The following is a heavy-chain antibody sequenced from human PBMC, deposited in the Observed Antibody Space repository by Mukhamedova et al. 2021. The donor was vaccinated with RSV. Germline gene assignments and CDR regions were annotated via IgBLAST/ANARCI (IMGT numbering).Heavy chain of an antibody. V-gene: IGHV3-30*01. J-gene: IGHJ4*02. D-gene: IGHD1-7*01. CDR2: SYDGSNK. Sequence: SYDGSNKEYADSVKGRFTISRDNFKNTLFLQMDSLRLEDTALYYCARDPAGGTYFDYWGQGTLVTVSS. CDR3: ARDPAGGTYFDY.